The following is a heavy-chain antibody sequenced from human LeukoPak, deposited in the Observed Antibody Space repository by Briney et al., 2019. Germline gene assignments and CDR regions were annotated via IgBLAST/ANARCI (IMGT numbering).Heavy chain of an antibody. D-gene: IGHD3-3*01. J-gene: IGHJ6*03. CDR1: GFTVSSNY. V-gene: IGHV3-53*01. Sequence: PGGSLRLSCAASGFTVSSNYMSWVRQAPGKGLEWVSVIYSGGSTYYADSVKGRFTISRDNSKNTLYLQMNSLRAEDTAVYYCARVFGAASYYYYMDVWPRGTTVTVSS. CDR2: IYSGGST. CDR3: ARVFGAASYYYYMDV.